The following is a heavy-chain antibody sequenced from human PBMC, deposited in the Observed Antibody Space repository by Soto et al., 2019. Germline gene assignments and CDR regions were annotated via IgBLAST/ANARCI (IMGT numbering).Heavy chain of an antibody. D-gene: IGHD2-21*02. Sequence: EVQLVESGGGLVKPGGSLRLSCAASGFTFSSYSMNWVRQAPGKGLEWVSSISSSSSYIYYADSVKGRFTISRDNAKNSLYLQMNSLRAEDTAVYYCARDVGVTNLFQHWGQGTLVTVSS. V-gene: IGHV3-21*01. CDR2: ISSSSSYI. CDR1: GFTFSSYS. J-gene: IGHJ1*01. CDR3: ARDVGVTNLFQH.